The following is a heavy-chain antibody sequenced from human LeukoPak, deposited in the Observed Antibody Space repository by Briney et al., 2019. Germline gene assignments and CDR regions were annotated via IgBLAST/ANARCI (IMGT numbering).Heavy chain of an antibody. J-gene: IGHJ4*02. Sequence: SETLSLTCTVSGDSISSSSYYWGWTRQPPGKGLEWIGHIYYSGNTYYNPSLKSRVTISVDTSKNQFSLKLSSVTAADTAVYYCAKDQGYSYGYFDCWGQGTLVTVSS. D-gene: IGHD5-18*01. V-gene: IGHV4-39*07. CDR2: IYYSGNT. CDR1: GDSISSSSYY. CDR3: AKDQGYSYGYFDC.